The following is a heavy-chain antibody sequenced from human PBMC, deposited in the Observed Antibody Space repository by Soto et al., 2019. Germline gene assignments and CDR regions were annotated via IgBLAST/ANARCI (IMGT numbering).Heavy chain of an antibody. Sequence: QVQLVDSGGGVVQPGRSLRLSCAASGFTFSSYGMHWVRQAPGKGLERVAGISYDGRTKCYADSVKGRFTFSTDNSNNTLYMQMNSLRAEVTAVYYCAKDPGCGSSGYVGGYNLNYWGQGNLVTVSS. J-gene: IGHJ4*02. CDR1: GFTFSSYG. V-gene: IGHV3-30*18. CDR2: ISYDGRTK. CDR3: AKDPGCGSSGYVGGYNLNY. D-gene: IGHD3-22*01.